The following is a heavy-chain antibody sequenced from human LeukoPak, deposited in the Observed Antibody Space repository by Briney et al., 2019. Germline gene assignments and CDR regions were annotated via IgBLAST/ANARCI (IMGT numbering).Heavy chain of an antibody. Sequence: SETLSLTCTVSGGPISSYYWSWIRQPAGKGLEWIGRIYTIGSTNYNPSLKSRVTMSVDTSKNQFSLRLSSVTAADTAVYYCARPRYFNDGSGHTDIWGQGTMVTVSS. V-gene: IGHV4-4*07. J-gene: IGHJ3*02. CDR3: ARPRYFNDGSGHTDI. CDR2: IYTIGST. D-gene: IGHD3-22*01. CDR1: GGPISSYY.